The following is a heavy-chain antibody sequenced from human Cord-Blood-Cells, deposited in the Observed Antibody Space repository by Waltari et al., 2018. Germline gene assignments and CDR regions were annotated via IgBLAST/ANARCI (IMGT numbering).Heavy chain of an antibody. D-gene: IGHD5-18*01. V-gene: IGHV3-23*01. Sequence: EVQLLESGGGLVQPGGSLRLSCAASGFTFSSYAMRRVRQAPGKGLEWVSAISGSGGSTYYADSVKGRFTISRDNSKNTLYLQMNSLRAEDTAVYYCAKTGYSYGYFDYWGQGTLVTVSS. CDR2: ISGSGGST. CDR3: AKTGYSYGYFDY. CDR1: GFTFSSYA. J-gene: IGHJ4*02.